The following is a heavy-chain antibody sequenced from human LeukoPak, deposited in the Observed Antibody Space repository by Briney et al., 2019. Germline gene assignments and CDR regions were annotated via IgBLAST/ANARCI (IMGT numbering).Heavy chain of an antibody. CDR1: GGSFSGYY. D-gene: IGHD3-22*01. Sequence: KPSETLSLTCAVYGGSFSGYYWSWIRQPPGKGLEWIGEINHSGSTNYNPSLKSRVTISVDTSKNQFSLKLSSVTAADTAVYYCARVGSYYYDSSGYYPSDGMDVWGQGTTVTVSS. J-gene: IGHJ6*02. CDR3: ARVGSYYYDSSGYYPSDGMDV. CDR2: INHSGST. V-gene: IGHV4-34*01.